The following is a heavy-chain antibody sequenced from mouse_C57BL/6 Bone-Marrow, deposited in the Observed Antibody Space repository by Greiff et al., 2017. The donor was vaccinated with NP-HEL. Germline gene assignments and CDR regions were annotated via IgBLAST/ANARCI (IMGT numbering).Heavy chain of an antibody. CDR1: GFTFTDYY. Sequence: EVQLVESGGGLVQPGGSLSLSCAASGFTFTDYYMSWVRQPPGKALEWLGFIRNKANGYTTEYSAYVKGRITISRDNSQSILYLQMNALRAEDSATYYCASLGSSFDYWGQGTTLTVSS. CDR2: IRNKANGYTT. CDR3: ASLGSSFDY. D-gene: IGHD1-1*01. V-gene: IGHV7-3*01. J-gene: IGHJ2*01.